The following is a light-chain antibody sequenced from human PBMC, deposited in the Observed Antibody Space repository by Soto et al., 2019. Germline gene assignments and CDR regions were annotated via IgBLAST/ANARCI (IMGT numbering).Light chain of an antibody. CDR2: GAS. CDR3: QQYGSSPRT. J-gene: IGKJ1*01. CDR1: QSFATNN. Sequence: EMVLTQPPGTLSLSPGERATLSGRASQSFATNNLAWYQQKPGRSPRLLIYGASSRARGIPDRFTGSGSGTDFILTISRLEPEDFAVYYCQQYGSSPRTFGQGTRVEIK. V-gene: IGKV3-20*01.